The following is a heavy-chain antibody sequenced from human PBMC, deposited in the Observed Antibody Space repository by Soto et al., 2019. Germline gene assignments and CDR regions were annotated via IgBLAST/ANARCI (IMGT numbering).Heavy chain of an antibody. CDR1: GYTFTGYY. Sequence: QVQLVQSGAEVKKPGASVKVSCKASGYTFTGYYMHWVRQAPGQGLEWMGWINPNSGGTNYAQKFQGRVTMTRDTSISTAYMELSRLRSDDTAVYYCARVLLWFEEMSYGMDVWGQGTTVTVSS. D-gene: IGHD3-10*01. CDR3: ARVLLWFEEMSYGMDV. CDR2: INPNSGGT. V-gene: IGHV1-2*02. J-gene: IGHJ6*02.